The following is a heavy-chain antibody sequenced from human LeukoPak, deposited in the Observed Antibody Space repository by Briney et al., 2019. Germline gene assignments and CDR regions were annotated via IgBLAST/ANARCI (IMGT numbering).Heavy chain of an antibody. Sequence: ASVKVSSKASGGTFSSYAISWVRQAPGQGLEWMGGIIPIFGTANYAQKFQGRVTITADESTSTAYMELSSLRSEDTAVYYCARDKGGGSWDNFDYWGQGTLVTVSS. CDR1: GGTFSSYA. CDR2: IIPIFGTA. V-gene: IGHV1-69*01. J-gene: IGHJ4*02. CDR3: ARDKGGGSWDNFDY. D-gene: IGHD2-15*01.